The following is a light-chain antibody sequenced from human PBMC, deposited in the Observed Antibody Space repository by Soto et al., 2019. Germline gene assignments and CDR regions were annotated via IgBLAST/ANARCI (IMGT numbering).Light chain of an antibody. Sequence: QSALTQPRSVSGSPGQSVTISCTGTISDVGGYNYVSWYQQHPGKAPKLMIYDVSKRPSGVPDRFSGSKSGNTAALTIYGLQAEDEADYYFCAYAGRYTLGFGGGTKLTVL. CDR1: ISDVGGYNY. V-gene: IGLV2-11*01. CDR2: DVS. J-gene: IGLJ3*02. CDR3: CAYAGRYTLG.